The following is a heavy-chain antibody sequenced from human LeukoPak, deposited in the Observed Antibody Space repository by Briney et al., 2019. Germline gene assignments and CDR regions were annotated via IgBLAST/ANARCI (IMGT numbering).Heavy chain of an antibody. D-gene: IGHD3-10*01. CDR2: INHSGNT. CDR3: AAVPDSYYSVYYFNY. CDR1: GGSISSYY. J-gene: IGHJ4*02. Sequence: SETLSLTCTVSGGSISSYYWTWIRQPPGKGLEWIAEINHSGNTKYNPSLKSRVTMSIDTSKNQFSLKLYSVTAADTAVYYCAAVPDSYYSVYYFNYWDQGTLVTVSS. V-gene: IGHV4-34*01.